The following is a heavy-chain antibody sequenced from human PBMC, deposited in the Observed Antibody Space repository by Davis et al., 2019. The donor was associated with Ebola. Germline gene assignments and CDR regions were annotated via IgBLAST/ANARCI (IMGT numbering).Heavy chain of an antibody. CDR2: IWYDGSNK. CDR3: ATAMVQGVISMVDY. V-gene: IGHV3-33*03. J-gene: IGHJ4*02. CDR1: GFTVSSNY. D-gene: IGHD3-10*01. Sequence: GGSLRLSCAASGFTVSSNYMSWVRQAPGKGLEWVAVIWYDGSNKYYADSVKGRFTISRDNAKNSLYLQMNSLRAEDTAVYYCATAMVQGVISMVDYWGQGTLVTVSS.